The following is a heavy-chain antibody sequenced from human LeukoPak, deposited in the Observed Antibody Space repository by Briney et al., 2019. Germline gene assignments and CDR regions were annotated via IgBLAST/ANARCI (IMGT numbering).Heavy chain of an antibody. D-gene: IGHD6-13*01. V-gene: IGHV3-30*02. J-gene: IGHJ4*02. CDR3: AKYAPIAAAGTSPIDY. CDR1: GFTFSSYG. CDR2: IRYDGSNK. Sequence: GGSLRPSCAASGFTFSSYGMHWVRQAPGKGLEWVAFIRYDGSNKYYADSVKGRFTISRDNSKNTLYLQMNSLRAEDTAVYYCAKYAPIAAAGTSPIDYWGQGTLVTVSS.